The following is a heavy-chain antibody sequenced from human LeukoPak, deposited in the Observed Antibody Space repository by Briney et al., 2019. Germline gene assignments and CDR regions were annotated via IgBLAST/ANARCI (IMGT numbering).Heavy chain of an antibody. V-gene: IGHV4-4*07. CDR3: AREGVGYCSGGSCYADPDWYFDL. Sequence: SETLSVTSVEPLDSIIGALPCSRCQPAGKGLEWIGRIYTSGSTNYNPSLKSRVTMSVDTSKNQFSLKLSSVTAADTAVYYCAREGVGYCSGGSCYADPDWYFDLWGRGSLVTVSS. CDR2: IYTSGST. D-gene: IGHD2-15*01. J-gene: IGHJ2*01. CDR1: LDSIIGAL.